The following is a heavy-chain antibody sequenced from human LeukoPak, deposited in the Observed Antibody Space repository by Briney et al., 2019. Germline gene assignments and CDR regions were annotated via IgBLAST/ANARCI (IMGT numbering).Heavy chain of an antibody. D-gene: IGHD6-19*01. CDR1: GGSISSGSYY. V-gene: IGHV4-61*02. CDR3: ARAVAGWYYFDY. Sequence: SQTLSLTCTVSGGSISSGSYYWSWIRQPAGKGLEWIGRIYTSGSTNYNPSLRSRVTISVDTSKNQFSLKLSSVTAADTAVYYCARAVAGWYYFDYWGQGTLVTVSS. CDR2: IYTSGST. J-gene: IGHJ4*02.